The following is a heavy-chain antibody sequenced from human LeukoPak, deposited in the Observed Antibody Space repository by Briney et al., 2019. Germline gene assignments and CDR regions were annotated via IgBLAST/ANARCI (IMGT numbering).Heavy chain of an antibody. CDR2: IYYSGNT. CDR1: GYSISSGYY. D-gene: IGHD3-16*01. Sequence: ASETLSLTCTVSGYSISSGYYWGWIRQPPGKGLEWIGSIYYSGNTHYNPSLKSRVTISIDTSKNQISLNVMSVTAADTAVYYCANDYVWGSLGAFDIWGQGTMVTVSS. J-gene: IGHJ3*02. CDR3: ANDYVWGSLGAFDI. V-gene: IGHV4-38-2*02.